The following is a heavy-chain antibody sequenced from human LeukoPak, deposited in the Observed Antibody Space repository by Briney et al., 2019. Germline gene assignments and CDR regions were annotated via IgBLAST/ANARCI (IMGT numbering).Heavy chain of an antibody. V-gene: IGHV1-18*01. CDR3: ASARRFCYYPLDAFDI. Sequence: GASVKVSCKASGYTFTSYGISWVRQAPGQGLEWMGWISAYNGNTDYAQKLQGRVTMTTDTSTSTAYMELRSLRSDDTAVYYCASARRFCYYPLDAFDIWGQGTMVTVSS. CDR2: ISAYNGNT. J-gene: IGHJ3*02. D-gene: IGHD3-10*01. CDR1: GYTFTSYG.